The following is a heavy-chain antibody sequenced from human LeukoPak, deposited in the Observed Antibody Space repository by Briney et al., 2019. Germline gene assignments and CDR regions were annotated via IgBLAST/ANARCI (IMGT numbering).Heavy chain of an antibody. CDR3: AKDPSRVAGTGRNFDY. V-gene: IGHV3-30*02. Sequence: GGSLRLSCAASGSTFSSHGMHWVRQAPGKGLEWVAFIRYDGSNKYYADSVKGRFTISRDNSKNTLYLQMNSLRAEDTAVYYCAKDPSRVAGTGRNFDYWGQGTLVTVSS. D-gene: IGHD6-19*01. CDR1: GSTFSSHG. CDR2: IRYDGSNK. J-gene: IGHJ4*02.